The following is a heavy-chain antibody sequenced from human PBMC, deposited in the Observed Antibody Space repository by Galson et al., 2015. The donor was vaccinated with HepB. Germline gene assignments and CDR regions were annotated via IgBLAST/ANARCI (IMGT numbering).Heavy chain of an antibody. CDR2: ISSSSSYI. CDR1: GFTFSSYS. D-gene: IGHD3-3*01. J-gene: IGHJ6*02. Sequence: SLRLSCAASGFTFSSYSMNWVRQAPGKGLEWVSSISSSSSYIYYADSVKGRFTISRDNAKNSLYLQMNSLRAEDTAVYYCARDHRDFWSGYRRTYYGMGVWGQGTTVTVSS. CDR3: ARDHRDFWSGYRRTYYGMGV. V-gene: IGHV3-21*01.